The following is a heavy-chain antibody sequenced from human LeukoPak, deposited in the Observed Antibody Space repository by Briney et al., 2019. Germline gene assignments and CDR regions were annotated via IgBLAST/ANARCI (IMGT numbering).Heavy chain of an antibody. V-gene: IGHV4-61*02. CDR1: GASITSGSFY. D-gene: IGHD3-22*01. CDR3: ARMERLYYNSREDAFDI. J-gene: IGHJ3*02. CDR2: IYTSGTT. Sequence: PSQTLSLTCTVSGASITSGSFYWTWIRQSAGKGLEWIGRIYTSGTTNYNPSLKSRLTISVDTSKNQFSLTLTSVTAADTAVYYCARMERLYYNSREDAFDIWGQGTMITVSS.